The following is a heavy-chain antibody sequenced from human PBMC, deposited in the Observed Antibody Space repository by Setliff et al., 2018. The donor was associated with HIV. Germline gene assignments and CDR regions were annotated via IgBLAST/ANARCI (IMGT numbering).Heavy chain of an antibody. CDR3: ARDDSIVLVPAIMRGDGFDF. Sequence: KASETLSLTCTVSGGSVGSSSYYWAWIRQPPGKGLEWIGSIYYTGNTKYNPSLESRVTFSIDTSENQFSLRLASVTAAGTAIYYCARDDSIVLVPAIMRGDGFDFWGQGRMVTVSS. V-gene: IGHV4-39*07. CDR2: IYYTGNT. D-gene: IGHD2-2*01. CDR1: GGSVGSSSYY. J-gene: IGHJ3*01.